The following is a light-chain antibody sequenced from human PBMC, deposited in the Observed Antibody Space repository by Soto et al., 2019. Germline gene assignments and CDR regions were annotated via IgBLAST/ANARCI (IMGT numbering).Light chain of an antibody. Sequence: AIRMTQSPSSLSASTGDRVTITCRASQGISSYLAWYQQKPGKAPKLLIYAASTLQSGVPSRFSGCGSGTDFTLTISCLQSEDFATYYCQQYYSYPFTFGPGTKVDIK. CDR2: AAS. CDR1: QGISSY. V-gene: IGKV1-8*01. J-gene: IGKJ3*01. CDR3: QQYYSYPFT.